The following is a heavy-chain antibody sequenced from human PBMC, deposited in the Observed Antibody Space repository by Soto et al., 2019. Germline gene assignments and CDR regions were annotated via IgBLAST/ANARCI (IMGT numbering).Heavy chain of an antibody. D-gene: IGHD2-15*01. CDR3: ASLTPGADAFDI. J-gene: IGHJ3*02. Sequence: ASVKVSCKASGYTFTSYDINLVRQATGQGLEWMGWMNPNSGNTGYAQKFQGRVTMTRNTSISTAYMELSSLRSEDTAVYYCASLTPGADAFDIWGQGTMVTLSS. CDR1: GYTFTSYD. V-gene: IGHV1-8*01. CDR2: MNPNSGNT.